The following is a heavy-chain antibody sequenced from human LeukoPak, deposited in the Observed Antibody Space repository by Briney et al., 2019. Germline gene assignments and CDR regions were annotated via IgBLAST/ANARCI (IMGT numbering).Heavy chain of an antibody. V-gene: IGHV3-23*01. CDR2: ISGSGGST. CDR1: GFTLSIYA. D-gene: IGHD3-3*01. J-gene: IGHJ4*02. CDR3: GRVGEKGY. Sequence: HEGSLRLSCAASGFTLSIYAMSWVRQAPGKGLEWVSAISGSGGSTYYADSVKGRFTISSDNSKNTLYLQMNSLRAEDTAVYYCGRVGEKGYWGQGTLVTVSS.